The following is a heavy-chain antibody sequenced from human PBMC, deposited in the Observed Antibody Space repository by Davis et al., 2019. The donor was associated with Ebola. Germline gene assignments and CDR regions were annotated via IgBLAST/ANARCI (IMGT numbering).Heavy chain of an antibody. J-gene: IGHJ4*02. CDR1: GFSLSTSGMC. V-gene: IGHV2-70*16. CDR2: IDWDDDK. D-gene: IGHD3-22*01. Sequence: SGPMLVKPTQTLTLTCTFSGFSLSTSGMCVSWIRQPPGKALEWLARIDWDDDKFYSTSLKTRLTISKDTSKNQVVLTMTNMDPVDTATYYCAREGRAYYYDSSGYYSTYYFDYWGQGTLVTVSS. CDR3: AREGRAYYYDSSGYYSTYYFDY.